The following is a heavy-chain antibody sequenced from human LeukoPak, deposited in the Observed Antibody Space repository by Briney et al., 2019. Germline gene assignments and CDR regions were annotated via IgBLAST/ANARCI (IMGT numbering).Heavy chain of an antibody. CDR1: GGSISTFY. CDR3: ARGLVVPAYYYGMDV. D-gene: IGHD2-2*01. J-gene: IGHJ6*02. V-gene: IGHV4-34*01. Sequence: PSETLSLTCTVSGGSISTFYWSWIRQPPGKGLEWIGEINHSGSTNYNPSLKSRVTISVDTSKNQFSLKLSSVTAADTAVYYCARGLVVPAYYYGMDVWGQGTTVTVSS. CDR2: INHSGST.